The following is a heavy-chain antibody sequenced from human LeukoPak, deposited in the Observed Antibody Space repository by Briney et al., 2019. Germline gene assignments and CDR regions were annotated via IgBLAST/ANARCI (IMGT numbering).Heavy chain of an antibody. D-gene: IGHD3-10*01. J-gene: IGHJ4*02. CDR2: ISISGTTT. CDR1: GFTFSDYY. CDR3: ARGTMASDF. Sequence: GGSLRLSCAASGFTFSDYYMTWIRQTPGKGLEWVSYISISGTTTFYVGSVKGRFTISRDNTKNSLYLQMNSLRAEDTAMYYCARGTMASDFWGQGTLVTVSS. V-gene: IGHV3-11*01.